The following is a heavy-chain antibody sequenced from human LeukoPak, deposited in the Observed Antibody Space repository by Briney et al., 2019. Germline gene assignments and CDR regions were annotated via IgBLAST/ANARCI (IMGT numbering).Heavy chain of an antibody. D-gene: IGHD1-14*01. V-gene: IGHV3-74*01. CDR1: GFTFSSYW. CDR3: ATGPFSAFAI. J-gene: IGHJ3*02. CDR2: IHSDEITT. Sequence: GRSLRLSCAASGFTFSSYWMHWVRQAPGKGLVWVAHIHSDEITTAYADSVKGRFTISRDNTRNMLYLQMNSLRVEDTAVYFCATGPFSAFAIWGQGTTLIVSS.